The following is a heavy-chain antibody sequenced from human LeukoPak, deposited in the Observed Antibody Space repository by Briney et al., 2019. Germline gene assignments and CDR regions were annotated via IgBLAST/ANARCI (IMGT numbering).Heavy chain of an antibody. Sequence: GGSLRLSCAASGFTFSSYAMSWVRQAPGKGLEWVSAISGSGGSAYYADSVKGRFTISRDNSKNTLYLQMNSLRAEDTAVYYCAKARLELPYFGMDVWGQGTTVTVSS. CDR2: ISGSGGSA. V-gene: IGHV3-23*01. D-gene: IGHD1-7*01. CDR3: AKARLELPYFGMDV. CDR1: GFTFSSYA. J-gene: IGHJ6*02.